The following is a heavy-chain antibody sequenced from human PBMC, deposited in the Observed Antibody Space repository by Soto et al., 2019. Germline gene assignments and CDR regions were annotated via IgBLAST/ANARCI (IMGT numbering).Heavy chain of an antibody. J-gene: IGHJ6*02. D-gene: IGHD2-2*02. CDR3: ASSGLLGAILGVDV. CDR1: GFTFSSYG. CDR2: ISYDGSNK. Sequence: GGSLRLSCAASGFTFSSYGMHWVRQAPGKGLEWVAVISYDGSNKYYADSVKGRFTISRDTSKNQFSLKLSSVTAADTAVYYCASSGLLGAILGVDVWGQGTTVTVSS. V-gene: IGHV3-30*03.